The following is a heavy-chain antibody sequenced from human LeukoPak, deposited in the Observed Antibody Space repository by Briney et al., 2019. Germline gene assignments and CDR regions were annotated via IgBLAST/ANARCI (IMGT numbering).Heavy chain of an antibody. CDR1: GGTFSSYA. Sequence: ASVKVSCKASGGTFSSYAISWVRQAPGQGLEWMGGIIPIFGTANYAQKFQGRVTITTDESTSTAYMELSSLRSEDTAVYYCATTTNFDSGELGGWGQGTLVTVSS. J-gene: IGHJ4*02. CDR3: ATTTNFDSGELGG. V-gene: IGHV1-69*05. D-gene: IGHD4-17*01. CDR2: IIPIFGTA.